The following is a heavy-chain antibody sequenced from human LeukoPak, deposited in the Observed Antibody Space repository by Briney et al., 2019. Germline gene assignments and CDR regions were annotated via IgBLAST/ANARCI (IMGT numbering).Heavy chain of an antibody. J-gene: IGHJ4*02. CDR2: INPSGGST. CDR3: ARADIVVVVAANTRYYFDY. CDR1: GYTFTSYY. V-gene: IGHV1-46*01. Sequence: ASVKVSCKASGYTFTSYYMHWVRQAPGQGLEWMGIINPSGGSTSYAQKFQGRVTMTRDTSISTAYMELSRLRSDDTAVYYCARADIVVVVAANTRYYFDYWGQGTLVTVSS. D-gene: IGHD2-15*01.